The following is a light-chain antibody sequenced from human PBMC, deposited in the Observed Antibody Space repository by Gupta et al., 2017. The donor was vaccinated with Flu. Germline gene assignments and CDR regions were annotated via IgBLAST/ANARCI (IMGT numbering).Light chain of an antibody. V-gene: IGKV3-20*01. J-gene: IGKJ4*01. Sequence: EIVLTQSPGTLSLSPGERATLSCRASQSVSSSYLAWYQQKPGQAPRLPIYGASSRATGIPDRFSGSGSGTDFTLTISRLEPEDFAVYYCQQYGSSPRALTFGGGTKVEIK. CDR3: QQYGSSPRALT. CDR1: QSVSSSY. CDR2: GAS.